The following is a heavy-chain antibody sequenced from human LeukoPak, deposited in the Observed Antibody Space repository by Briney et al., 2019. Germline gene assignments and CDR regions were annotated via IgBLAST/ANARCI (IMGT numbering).Heavy chain of an antibody. D-gene: IGHD1-26*01. V-gene: IGHV3-30-3*01. J-gene: IGHJ4*02. CDR3: ANIPPGRYSQPPYDY. CDR2: ISYDGSNK. Sequence: PGGSLRLSCAASGFTFSSYAMHWVRQAPGKGLEWVAVISYDGSNKYYADSVKGRFTISRDNSKNTLYLQMNSLRAEDTAVYYCANIPPGRYSQPPYDYWGQGTVVTVSS. CDR1: GFTFSSYA.